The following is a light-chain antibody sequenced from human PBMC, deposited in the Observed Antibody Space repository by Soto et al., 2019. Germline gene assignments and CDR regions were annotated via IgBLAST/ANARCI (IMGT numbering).Light chain of an antibody. CDR3: QQRSSALT. J-gene: IGKJ4*01. CDR1: QSVSSY. Sequence: EIVLTQSPATLSLSPGERATLSFRASQSVSSYLAWYQQKPGQAPRLLIYDASNRATGIPARFSGSGSGTDFTLTISSLEPEDFAVYYCQQRSSALTFGGGTKVDIK. V-gene: IGKV3-11*01. CDR2: DAS.